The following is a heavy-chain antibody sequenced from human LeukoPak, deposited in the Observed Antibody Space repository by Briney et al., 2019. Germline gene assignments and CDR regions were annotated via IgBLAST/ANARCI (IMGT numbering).Heavy chain of an antibody. CDR1: GFNFSNNY. CDR3: AISGLGFGEFRGLDY. V-gene: IGHV3-53*01. J-gene: IGHJ4*02. D-gene: IGHD3-10*01. CDR2: IFISAPT. Sequence: GGSVRLSCAASGFNFSNNYMNWVRQAPGKGLEWVSVIFISAPTSYADSVKGPFTISRHTSKNALYLQMNSLRAEDTAVYYCAISGLGFGEFRGLDYWGQGTLVTVSS.